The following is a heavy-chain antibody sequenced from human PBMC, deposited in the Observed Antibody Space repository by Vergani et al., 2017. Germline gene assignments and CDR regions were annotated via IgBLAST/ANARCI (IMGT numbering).Heavy chain of an antibody. CDR1: GGSISSHY. V-gene: IGHV4-59*11. CDR2: IYYSGST. CDR3: GGGDGYGYMWAFDY. J-gene: IGHJ4*02. Sequence: QVQLQESGPGLVKPSETLSLTCTVSGGSISSHYWSWIRQPSGKGLEWIGYIYYSGSTNYNPSLKSRVTISVDTSKNEFSLKLSSVTAADTAVYYWGGGDGYGYMWAFDYWGQGILVTVSS. D-gene: IGHD5-18*01.